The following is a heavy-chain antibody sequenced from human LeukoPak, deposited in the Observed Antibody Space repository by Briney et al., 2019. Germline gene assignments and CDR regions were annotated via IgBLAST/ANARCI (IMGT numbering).Heavy chain of an antibody. Sequence: ASVKVSCKASGGTFSSYAISWVRQAPGQGLEWMGGIIPIFGTANYAQKFQGRVTITTDESTSTAYMELSSLRSEDTAVYYCARDVGAVAGYNFDYWGQGTLVAVSS. V-gene: IGHV1-69*05. CDR2: IIPIFGTA. D-gene: IGHD6-19*01. J-gene: IGHJ4*02. CDR3: ARDVGAVAGYNFDY. CDR1: GGTFSSYA.